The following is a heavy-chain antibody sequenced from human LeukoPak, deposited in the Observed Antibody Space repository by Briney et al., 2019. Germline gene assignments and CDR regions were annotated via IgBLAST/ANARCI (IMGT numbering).Heavy chain of an antibody. CDR3: AKDPITMIRGDPDY. CDR1: ELTFSSHA. Sequence: GGSLRLSCAASELTFSSHAMSWVRQAPGKGLEWVSTISNSGGSTSYADSVKGRFTISRDNSKNTLYLQMNSLRAEDTAVYYCAKDPITMIRGDPDYWGQGTLVTVSS. V-gene: IGHV3-23*01. D-gene: IGHD3-10*01. J-gene: IGHJ4*02. CDR2: ISNSGGST.